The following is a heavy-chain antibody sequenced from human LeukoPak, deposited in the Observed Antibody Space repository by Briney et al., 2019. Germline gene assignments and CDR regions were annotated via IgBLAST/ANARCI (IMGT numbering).Heavy chain of an antibody. J-gene: IGHJ4*02. CDR2: IYYSGST. D-gene: IGHD2-2*01. CDR3: ARGYCRSTSCEYFDY. Sequence: PSETLSLTCTVSGGSISSGDYYWSWIRQPPGKGLEWIGYIYYSGSTYYNPSLKSRVTISVDTSKNQFSLKLNSVTAADTAVYYCARGYCRSTSCEYFDYWGQGILVTVSS. V-gene: IGHV4-30-4*02. CDR1: GGSISSGDYY.